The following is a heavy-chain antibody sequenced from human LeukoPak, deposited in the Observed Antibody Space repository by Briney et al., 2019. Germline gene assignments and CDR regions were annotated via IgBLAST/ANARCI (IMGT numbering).Heavy chain of an antibody. Sequence: GGSLRLSCTASGFTFGDYAMSWVRQAPGKGLEWVANIKQDGREKYSVDSVKGRFTISRDNAKNSLYLQMNSLRAEDTAVYYCARVEDYDILTGFDYWGQGTLVTVSS. V-gene: IGHV3-7*01. J-gene: IGHJ4*02. CDR1: GFTFGDYA. D-gene: IGHD3-9*01. CDR3: ARVEDYDILTGFDY. CDR2: IKQDGREK.